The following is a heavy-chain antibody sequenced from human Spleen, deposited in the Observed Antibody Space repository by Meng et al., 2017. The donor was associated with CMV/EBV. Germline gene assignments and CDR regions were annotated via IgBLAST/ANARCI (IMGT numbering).Heavy chain of an antibody. V-gene: IGHV1-69*10. J-gene: IGHJ3*02. D-gene: IGHD2-21*01. CDR1: GDTFSSYA. Sequence: SVKVSCKASGDTFSSYAINWVRQAPGQGLEWMGGVIPILTIANYAQKFQGRVTITADKSTSTAYMELSSLRSEDTAVYYCATNAYFGTNCYTAFDIWGQGTMVTVSS. CDR2: VIPILTIA. CDR3: ATNAYFGTNCYTAFDI.